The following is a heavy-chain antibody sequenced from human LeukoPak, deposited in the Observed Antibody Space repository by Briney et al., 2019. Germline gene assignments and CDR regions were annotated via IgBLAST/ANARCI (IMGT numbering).Heavy chain of an antibody. CDR3: AKDRVGATTNWFDP. V-gene: IGHV3-23*01. D-gene: IGHD1-26*01. Sequence: PGGTLRLSCAASGFTFSSYGMSWVRQAPGKGLEWVSAISGSGGSTYYADSVKGRFTISRDNSKNTLYLQMNSLRAEDTAVYYCAKDRVGATTNWFDPWGQGTLVTVSS. CDR1: GFTFSSYG. CDR2: ISGSGGST. J-gene: IGHJ5*02.